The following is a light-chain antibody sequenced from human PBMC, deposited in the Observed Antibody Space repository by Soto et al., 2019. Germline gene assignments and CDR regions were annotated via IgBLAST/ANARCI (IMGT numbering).Light chain of an antibody. CDR1: QSIGSS. Sequence: DIRMTQSPSTLSASVGDRVTIACRASQSIGSSLAWYQQKPGKGPKLLIYDAFTLESGVPSRFSGSGFGTDFALTIGSLQTDDFATFYGEQYYSYGSFGQGTKVEVK. CDR2: DAF. J-gene: IGKJ2*01. V-gene: IGKV1-5*01. CDR3: EQYYSYGS.